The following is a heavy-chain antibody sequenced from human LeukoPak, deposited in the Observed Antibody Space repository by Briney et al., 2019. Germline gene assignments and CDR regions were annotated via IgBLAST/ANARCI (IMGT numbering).Heavy chain of an antibody. D-gene: IGHD3-22*01. V-gene: IGHV3-74*01. J-gene: IGHJ1*01. CDR2: IKSDGST. Sequence: GGSLRLSCAASGFTFSDYYMSWIRQAPGKGLVWVSRIKSDGSTNYADSVKGRFTISRDNAKNTLSLQMNSLRAEDTGVYYCARAPSEIGGYYPEYFRHWGQGTLVTVYS. CDR3: ARAPSEIGGYYPEYFRH. CDR1: GFTFSDYY.